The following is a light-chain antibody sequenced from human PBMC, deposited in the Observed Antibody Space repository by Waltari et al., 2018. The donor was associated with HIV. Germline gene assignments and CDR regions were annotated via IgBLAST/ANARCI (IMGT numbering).Light chain of an antibody. J-gene: IGKJ4*01. CDR1: QYISNY. CDR2: DAS. V-gene: IGKV1-33*01. CDR3: QQYDNLPLT. Sequence: DIQMTQSPSSLSASVGDRVTITCQASQYISNYLNWYQQKPGKAPKLLIYDASNLETGVPSRFSGSGSGTDFTFTISSLQPEYIATYYCQQYDNLPLTFGGGTKVEIK.